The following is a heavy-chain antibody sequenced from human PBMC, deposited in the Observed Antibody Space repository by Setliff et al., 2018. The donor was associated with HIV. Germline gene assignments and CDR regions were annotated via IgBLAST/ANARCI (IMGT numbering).Heavy chain of an antibody. D-gene: IGHD3-10*01. CDR1: GGSISTYF. CDR3: ARGSLIGDYYYFDY. J-gene: IGHJ4*02. V-gene: IGHV4-4*08. Sequence: LSLTCTVSGGSISTYFWTWIRQPPGKGLEWIGYIYTSGSTNYNPSLKSRVTISVDTSKNQFSLKLSSVTAADTAVYYCARGSLIGDYYYFDYWGQGTLVTVSS. CDR2: IYTSGST.